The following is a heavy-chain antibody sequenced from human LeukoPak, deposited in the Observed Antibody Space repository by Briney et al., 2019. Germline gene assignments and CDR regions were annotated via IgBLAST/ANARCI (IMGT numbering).Heavy chain of an antibody. V-gene: IGHV4-4*02. Sequence: SETLSLTCAVSGASISSSNWWSWVRQPPGKGLEWIGDIYHSGGTNYNPSLKSRVTISVDKSKNQFSLKLSSVTAADTAVYYCARDGYQLPGWFCGMDVWGQGTTVTVSS. CDR2: IYHSGGT. D-gene: IGHD2-2*01. CDR3: ARDGYQLPGWFCGMDV. J-gene: IGHJ6*02. CDR1: GASISSSNW.